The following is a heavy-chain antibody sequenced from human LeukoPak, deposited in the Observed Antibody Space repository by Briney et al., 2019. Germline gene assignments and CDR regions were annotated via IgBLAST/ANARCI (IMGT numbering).Heavy chain of an antibody. CDR3: AIYSGYGTNAFDI. Sequence: GGSLRLSLAAPGFNFCSYAMTWVRQGPGEGVEWVSDISGGGGNTYYADSVKGRFTISRDNSKNTLYLQMHSLRAEDTAVYYCAIYSGYGTNAFDIWGQGTMVTVSS. J-gene: IGHJ3*02. CDR1: GFNFCSYA. V-gene: IGHV3-23*01. D-gene: IGHD5-12*01. CDR2: ISGGGGNT.